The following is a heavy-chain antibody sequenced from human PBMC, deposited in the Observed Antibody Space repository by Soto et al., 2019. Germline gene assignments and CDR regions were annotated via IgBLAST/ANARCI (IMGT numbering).Heavy chain of an antibody. CDR2: ISAYNGNT. D-gene: IGHD3-9*01. J-gene: IGHJ4*02. CDR3: ARHTAYDILTGYFDY. V-gene: IGHV1-18*01. Sequence: GASVKVSCKASGYTFTSYGIIWVRQAPGQGLEWMGWISAYNGNTNYAQKLQGRVTMTTDTSTSTAYMELRSSVTAADTAVYYCARHTAYDILTGYFDYWGQGTLVTVSS. CDR1: GYTFTSYG.